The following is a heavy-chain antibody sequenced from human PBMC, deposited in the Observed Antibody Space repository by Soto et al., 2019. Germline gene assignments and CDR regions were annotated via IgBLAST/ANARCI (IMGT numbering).Heavy chain of an antibody. CDR3: AVITFGTYGMDV. CDR1: GFTVSSSY. CDR2: IYSAGNT. D-gene: IGHD3-10*01. Sequence: EVQVLESGGGLVQPGGSLRLSCAASGFTVSSSYMTWVRQAPGKGLEWVSVIYSAGNTYYADSVKGRFTISRDNSKHTVYLQMNSVRAEDTAVYYCAVITFGTYGMDVWGQGTTVTVSS. J-gene: IGHJ6*02. V-gene: IGHV3-66*01.